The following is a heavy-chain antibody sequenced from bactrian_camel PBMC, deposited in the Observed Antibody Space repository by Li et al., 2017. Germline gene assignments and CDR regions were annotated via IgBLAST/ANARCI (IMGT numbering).Heavy chain of an antibody. D-gene: IGHD4*01. CDR1: GFTFSSVA. J-gene: IGHJ4*01. CDR2: VDSGGANT. CDR3: AADPTPCTTGIDYSDYERDLYEYDY. Sequence: VQLVESGGGLVQPGGSLRLSCAASGFTFSSVAMSWVRQAPGKGLEWVSSVDSGGANTYYADPVKGRFTISRDNAKNTLYLQMNSLPPGDTAMYYCAADPTPCTTGIDYSDYERDLYEYDYWGQGTQVTVS. V-gene: IGHV3S31*01.